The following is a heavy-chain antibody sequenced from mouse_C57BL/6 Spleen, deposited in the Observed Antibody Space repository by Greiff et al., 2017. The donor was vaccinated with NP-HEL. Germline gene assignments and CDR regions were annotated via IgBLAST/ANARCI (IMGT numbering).Heavy chain of an antibody. CDR2: IYPGSGST. CDR3: ARKGGYYGSRDY. D-gene: IGHD1-1*01. V-gene: IGHV1-55*01. CDR1: GYTFTSYW. Sequence: QVQLQQPGAELVKPGASVKMSCKASGYTFTSYWITWVKQRPGQGLEWIGDIYPGSGSTNYNEKFKSKATLTVDTSSSTAYMQRSSLTSEDSAVYYCARKGGYYGSRDYWGQGTTLTVSS. J-gene: IGHJ2*01.